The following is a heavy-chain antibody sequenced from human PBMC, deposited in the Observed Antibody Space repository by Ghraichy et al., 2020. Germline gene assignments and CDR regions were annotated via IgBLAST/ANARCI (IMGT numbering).Heavy chain of an antibody. CDR2: TYYRSGWYN. V-gene: IGHV6-1*01. CDR1: GDSVSSNSAA. Sequence: SQTLSLTCVISGDSVSSNSAAWSWIRQSPSRGLEWLGRTYYRSGWYNDYARSVKSRITINPDTSKNQFSLHLNSVTPEDTAVYFCARGGCSGGSCYFDYWGQGTLVTVSS. D-gene: IGHD2-15*01. J-gene: IGHJ4*02. CDR3: ARGGCSGGSCYFDY.